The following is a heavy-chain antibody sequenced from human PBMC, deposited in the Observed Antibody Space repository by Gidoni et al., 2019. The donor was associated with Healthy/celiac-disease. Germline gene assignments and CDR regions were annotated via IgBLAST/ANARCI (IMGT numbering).Heavy chain of an antibody. J-gene: IGHJ3*02. CDR3: ARGFSGSYGDAFDI. D-gene: IGHD1-26*01. V-gene: IGHV3-21*01. CDR1: GFTFSSYS. CDR2: ISSSSSYI. Sequence: EVQLVESGGGLVKPGGSLRLSCAASGFTFSSYSMNWVRQAPGKGLEWVSSISSSSSYIYYADSVKGRFTISRDNAKNSLYLQMNSLRAEDTAVYYCARGFSGSYGDAFDIWGQGTMVTVSS.